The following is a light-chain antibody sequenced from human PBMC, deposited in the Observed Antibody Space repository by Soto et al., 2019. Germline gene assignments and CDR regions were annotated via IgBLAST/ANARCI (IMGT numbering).Light chain of an antibody. CDR3: QQYNSYSSFT. V-gene: IGKV1-5*01. Sequence: DIQMTPSPSTLSASVGDRVTITCRASQSISSWLAWYQQKPGKAPKVLIYDASSLESGVPSRFSGSGSGTEFTLTISSLQPDDVATYYCQQYNSYSSFTFGQGTKLEIK. CDR2: DAS. CDR1: QSISSW. J-gene: IGKJ2*01.